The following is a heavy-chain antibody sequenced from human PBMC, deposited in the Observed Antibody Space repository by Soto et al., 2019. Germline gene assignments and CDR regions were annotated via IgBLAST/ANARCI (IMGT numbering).Heavy chain of an antibody. CDR1: EFSCSGSH. CDR3: ATEKLDTGTFPFDF. Sequence: GRSLRLSCAASEFSCSGSHMKWIRQAPGKGLEWISYINPGVETIYYRDSVKGRFTISRDNAKNSLYLQMNSLRADDTAIYFCATEKLDTGTFPFDFWGRGALVTVSS. CDR2: INPGVETI. V-gene: IGHV3-11*01. D-gene: IGHD1-26*01. J-gene: IGHJ4*02.